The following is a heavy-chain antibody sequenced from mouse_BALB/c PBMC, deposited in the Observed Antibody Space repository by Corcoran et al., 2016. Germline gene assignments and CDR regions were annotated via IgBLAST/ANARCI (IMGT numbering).Heavy chain of an antibody. CDR3: ARMADGYDEGFAY. V-gene: IGHV8-12*01. D-gene: IGHD2-2*01. Sequence: QVTLKESGPEILQPSQTLSLTCSFSGFSLSTSGMGVSWIRQPSGKGLEWLAHIYWDDDKRYNPSLKSRLTISKDISSNQVFLKITSVDTADTATYYCARMADGYDEGFAYWGEGTLVTVSA. J-gene: IGHJ3*01. CDR1: GFSLSTSGMG. CDR2: IYWDDDK.